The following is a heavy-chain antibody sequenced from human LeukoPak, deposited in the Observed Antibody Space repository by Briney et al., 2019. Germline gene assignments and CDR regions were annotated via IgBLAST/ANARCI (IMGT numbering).Heavy chain of an antibody. CDR3: ARNLIPEQLVLNF. CDR1: GGSISNYY. CDR2: IYYTGST. V-gene: IGHV4-59*01. D-gene: IGHD6-13*01. Sequence: SETLSLTCTVSGGSISNYYWNWIRQPPGKGLEWIGYIYYTGSTNYNPSLKSRVTMSVDTSKNQLSLNLKSVTPEDTAVYYCARNLIPEQLVLNFWGQGTLVTVSS. J-gene: IGHJ4*02.